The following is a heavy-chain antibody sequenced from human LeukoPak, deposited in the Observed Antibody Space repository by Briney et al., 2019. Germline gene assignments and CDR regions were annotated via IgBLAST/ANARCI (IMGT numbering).Heavy chain of an antibody. CDR3: ARDFGDSSEFFQH. J-gene: IGHJ1*01. CDR1: GFTFSTNT. CDR2: ISGGSNYI. V-gene: IGHV3-21*01. D-gene: IGHD6-13*01. Sequence: PGGSLRLSCTASGFTFSTNTMNWVRQSPGKGLEWVSSISGGSNYIYYGDSVKGRFTISRDNAKNSLYLQMNSLRAEDTAVYYCARDFGDSSEFFQHWGQGTLVTVSS.